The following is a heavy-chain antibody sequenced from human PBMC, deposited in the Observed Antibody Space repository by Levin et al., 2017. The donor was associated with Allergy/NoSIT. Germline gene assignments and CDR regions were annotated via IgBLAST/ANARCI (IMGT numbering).Heavy chain of an antibody. V-gene: IGHV3-23*01. D-gene: IGHD3/OR15-3a*01. J-gene: IGHJ4*02. CDR2: ITAAGDRT. CDR3: AKATFGLVVMEFDY. CDR1: GFTFDSYA. Sequence: GESLKISCAASGFTFDSYAMSWVRQTPGKGLEWVSTITAAGDRTSHPDSVEGRFTISRDNSKNTLYLQMNNLRAEDTAVYYCAKATFGLVVMEFDYWGQGTLVTVSS.